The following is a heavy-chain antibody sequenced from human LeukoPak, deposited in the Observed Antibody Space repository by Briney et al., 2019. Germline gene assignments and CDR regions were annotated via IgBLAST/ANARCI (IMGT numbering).Heavy chain of an antibody. V-gene: IGHV4-39*01. D-gene: IGHD2-2*03. CDR2: IYYSGNT. CDR3: ARVDIAVVPSAMFDY. Sequence: SETLSLTCTVSGGSISSSSYYWGWIRQPPGKGLEWIGSIYYSGNTYYNPSLKSRVTISVDTSKNQFSLKVSLVTAEDTAVYYCARVDIAVVPSAMFDYWGQGTLVTVSS. J-gene: IGHJ4*02. CDR1: GGSISSSSYY.